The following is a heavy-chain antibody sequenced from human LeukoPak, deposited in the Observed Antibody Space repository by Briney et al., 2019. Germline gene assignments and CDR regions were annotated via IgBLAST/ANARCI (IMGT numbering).Heavy chain of an antibody. CDR2: ISGSAIST. D-gene: IGHD3-9*01. CDR3: AKGDNNILTGYYNSFDS. V-gene: IGHV3-23*01. J-gene: IGHJ4*02. CDR1: GFMFSSNW. Sequence: GGSLRLSCAASGFMFSSNWMSWIRQAPGKGLEWVSSISGSAISTYYADSVKGRFTISRDNSRNTLYLQMNSLRAEDTALFYCAKGDNNILTGYYNSFDSWGQGTLVTVSS.